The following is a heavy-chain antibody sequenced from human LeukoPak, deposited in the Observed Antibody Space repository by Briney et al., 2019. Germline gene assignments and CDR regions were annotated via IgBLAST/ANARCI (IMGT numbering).Heavy chain of an antibody. Sequence: SETLSLTCAVSGGSISSSNWWSWVRQPPGKGLEWIGEIYHSGSTNYNPSLKSRVTISVDKSKNLFSLKLSSVTAADTAVYYCARDRLEDCSSTSCYHNWFDPWGQGTLVTVSS. J-gene: IGHJ5*02. V-gene: IGHV4-4*02. CDR3: ARDRLEDCSSTSCYHNWFDP. CDR2: IYHSGST. D-gene: IGHD2-2*01. CDR1: GGSISSSNW.